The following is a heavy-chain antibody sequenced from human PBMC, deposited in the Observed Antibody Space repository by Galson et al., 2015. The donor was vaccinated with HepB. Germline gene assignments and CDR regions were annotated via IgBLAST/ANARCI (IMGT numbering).Heavy chain of an antibody. Sequence: SLRLSCAASGFTFSNYAMSWVRQAPGKGLEWVSSISHTGSNTYYADSVKGRFTISRDNSKNTLNLQMNSLRADDTAVYYCAKDRLSSVYKDNWGQGTLVIVSS. CDR1: GFTFSNYA. J-gene: IGHJ4*02. CDR2: ISHTGSNT. V-gene: IGHV3-23*01. D-gene: IGHD3-22*01. CDR3: AKDRLSSVYKDN.